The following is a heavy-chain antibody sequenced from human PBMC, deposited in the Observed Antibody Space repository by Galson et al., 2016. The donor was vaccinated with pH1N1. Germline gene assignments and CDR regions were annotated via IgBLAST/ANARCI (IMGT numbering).Heavy chain of an antibody. CDR1: GYTFTTNY. V-gene: IGHV1-46*01. D-gene: IGHD1-26*01. Sequence: SVKVSCKASGYTFTTNYIHWVRQAPGRGLEWMGVIDPSGGGTTYAQKFQARVTMTRDTSTSTVYMDLSSLKSEDTAVYYCTRDLGRRREYWGQGTLVTVSS. CDR2: IDPSGGGT. CDR3: TRDLGRRREY. J-gene: IGHJ4*02.